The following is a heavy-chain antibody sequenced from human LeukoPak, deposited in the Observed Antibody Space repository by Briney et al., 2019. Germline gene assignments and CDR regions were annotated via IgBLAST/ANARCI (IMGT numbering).Heavy chain of an antibody. V-gene: IGHV1-18*01. CDR2: ISAYNGNT. Sequence: ASVKVSCKASGYTFTSYGISWVRQAPGQGLEWMGWISAYNGNTNYAQKLQGRVTMTTDTSTSTAYMELRSLRSDDTAVYYCARTTKALISDAFDIWGQGTMVTVSS. CDR3: ARTTKALISDAFDI. J-gene: IGHJ3*02. CDR1: GYTFTSYG. D-gene: IGHD1-14*01.